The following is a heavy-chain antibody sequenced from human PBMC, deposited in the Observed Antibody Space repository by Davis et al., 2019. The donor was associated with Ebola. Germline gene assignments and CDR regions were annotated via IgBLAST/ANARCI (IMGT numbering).Heavy chain of an antibody. D-gene: IGHD6-13*01. CDR2: IYYSGST. Sequence: PSETLSLTCTVSGGSISSGDYYWSWIRQPPGKGLEWIGYIYYSGSTYYNPSLKSRVTISVDTSKNQFALKLSSVTAADTAVYYCARRRTQQLVWFDPWGQGTLVTVSS. CDR1: GGSISSGDYY. V-gene: IGHV4-30-4*01. CDR3: ARRRTQQLVWFDP. J-gene: IGHJ5*02.